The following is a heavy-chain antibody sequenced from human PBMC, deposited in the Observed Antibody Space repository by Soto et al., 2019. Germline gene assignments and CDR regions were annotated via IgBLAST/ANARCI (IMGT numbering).Heavy chain of an antibody. D-gene: IGHD4-17*01. V-gene: IGHV3-7*01. Sequence: PGGSLRLSCAASGFTFSSYGMSWVRQAPGKGLEWVANIKQDGSEKYYVDSVKGRFTISRDNAKNSLYLQMNSLRAEDTAVYYCARDRIGVTTSRYFDYWGQGTLVTVSS. CDR3: ARDRIGVTTSRYFDY. CDR2: IKQDGSEK. J-gene: IGHJ4*02. CDR1: GFTFSSYG.